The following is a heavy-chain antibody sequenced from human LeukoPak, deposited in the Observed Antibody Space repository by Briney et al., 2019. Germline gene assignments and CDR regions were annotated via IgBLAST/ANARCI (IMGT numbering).Heavy chain of an antibody. V-gene: IGHV3-23*01. Sequence: GGSLRLSCAASGFTFSTYAMSWVRQAPGKGLEWVSGISGSGGSTFYADSVKGRFTISRDNSKNTLYLQMNSLRAEDTAVYYCAKDSSGYQVAFDIWGQGTMVTVSS. J-gene: IGHJ3*02. CDR2: ISGSGGST. D-gene: IGHD3-22*01. CDR3: AKDSSGYQVAFDI. CDR1: GFTFSTYA.